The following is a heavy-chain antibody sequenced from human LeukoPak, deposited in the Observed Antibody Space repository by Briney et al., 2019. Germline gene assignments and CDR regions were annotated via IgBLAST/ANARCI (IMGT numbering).Heavy chain of an antibody. CDR3: ARVLSIAAAGFYYYGMDV. D-gene: IGHD6-13*01. J-gene: IGHJ6*02. CDR1: GDSVSSNSAA. V-gene: IGHV6-1*01. Sequence: SQTLSLTCAISGDSVSSNSAAWNWIRQSPSRGLEWLGRTYYRSKWYNDYAVSVKSRITINPDTSKNQFSLQLNSVTPEDTAAYYCARVLSIAAAGFYYYGMDVWGQGTTVTVSS. CDR2: TYYRSKWYN.